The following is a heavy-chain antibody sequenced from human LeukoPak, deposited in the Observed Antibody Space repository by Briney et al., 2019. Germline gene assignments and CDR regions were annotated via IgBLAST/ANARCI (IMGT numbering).Heavy chain of an antibody. V-gene: IGHV3-21*01. J-gene: IGHJ4*02. D-gene: IGHD6-19*01. CDR3: ASLGIAVAGTIFDY. CDR1: GFTFSSYG. CDR2: ISSSSSYI. Sequence: GGSLRPSCAASGFTFSSYGMNWVRQAPGKGLEWVSSISSSSSYIYYADSVKGRFTISRDNAKNSLYLQMNSLRAEDTAVYYCASLGIAVAGTIFDYWGQGTLVTVSS.